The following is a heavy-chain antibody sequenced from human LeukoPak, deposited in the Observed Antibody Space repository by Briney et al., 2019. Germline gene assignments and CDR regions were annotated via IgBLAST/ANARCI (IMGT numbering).Heavy chain of an antibody. CDR3: ARAVPMARGVNYYDY. J-gene: IGHJ4*02. CDR2: IGPTGDT. CDR1: GFTFSSSD. V-gene: IGHV3-13*01. Sequence: PGGSLRLSCAASGFTFSSSDMHWVRQATGKGLEGVPAIGPTGDTYYPGSVKGRFTISRENARNSLYLQMNSLRAGDTAVYYCARAVPMARGVNYYDYWGQGTLVTVSS. D-gene: IGHD3-10*01.